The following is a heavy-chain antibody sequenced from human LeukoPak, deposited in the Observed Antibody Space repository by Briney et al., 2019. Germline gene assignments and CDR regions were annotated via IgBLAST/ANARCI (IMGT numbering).Heavy chain of an antibody. CDR2: IGYDGCNK. CDR1: GFTFSSYG. CDR3: ASLDYGDPIG. J-gene: IGHJ4*02. D-gene: IGHD4-17*01. Sequence: GGSLRLSCAASGFTFSSYGMHWVRQAPGKGLEWVAVIGYDGCNKYYADSVKGRFTISRDNSKNTLYLQMNSLRAEDTAVYYCASLDYGDPIGWGQGTLVTVSS. V-gene: IGHV3-33*01.